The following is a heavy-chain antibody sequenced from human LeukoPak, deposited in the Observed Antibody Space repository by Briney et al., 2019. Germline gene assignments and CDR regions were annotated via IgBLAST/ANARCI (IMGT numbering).Heavy chain of an antibody. D-gene: IGHD4-23*01. CDR2: ISYDGSNK. CDR3: ARDLTIGVTGAIDI. J-gene: IGHJ3*02. V-gene: IGHV3-30*04. CDR1: GFTFSSYA. Sequence: GGSLRLSCADSGFTFSSYAMHWVRQAPGKGLEWVAVISYDGSNKYYADSVKGRFTISRDNSKNTLYLQMNSLRAEDTAVYYCARDLTIGVTGAIDIWGQGTMVTVSS.